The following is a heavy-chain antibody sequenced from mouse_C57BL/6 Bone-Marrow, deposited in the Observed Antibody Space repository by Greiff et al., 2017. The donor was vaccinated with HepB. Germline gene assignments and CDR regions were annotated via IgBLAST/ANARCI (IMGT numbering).Heavy chain of an antibody. CDR2: IYPRSGNT. CDR1: GYTFTSYG. D-gene: IGHD1-1*01. V-gene: IGHV1-81*01. J-gene: IGHJ4*01. CDR3: ARDGSSYFYAMDY. Sequence: VQRVESGAELARPGASVKLSCKASGYTFTSYGISWVKQRTGQGLEWIGEIYPRSGNTYYNEKFKGKATLTADKSSSTAYMELRSLTSEDSAVYFCARDGSSYFYAMDYWGQGTSVTVSS.